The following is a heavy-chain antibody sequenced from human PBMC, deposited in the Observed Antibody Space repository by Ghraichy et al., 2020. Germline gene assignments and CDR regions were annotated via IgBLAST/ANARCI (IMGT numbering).Heavy chain of an antibody. CDR3: AKDYYDSSGYYYVWNYFDY. V-gene: IGHV3-23*01. D-gene: IGHD3-22*01. Sequence: GGSLRLSCAASGFTFSSYAMSWVRQAPGKGLEWVSAISGSGGSTYYADSVKGRFTISRDNSKNTLYLQMNSLRAEDTAVYYCAKDYYDSSGYYYVWNYFDYWGQGTLVTVSS. CDR1: GFTFSSYA. CDR2: ISGSGGST. J-gene: IGHJ4*02.